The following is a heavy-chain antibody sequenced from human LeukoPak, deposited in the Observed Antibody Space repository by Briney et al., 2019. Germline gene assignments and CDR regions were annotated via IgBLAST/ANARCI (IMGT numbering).Heavy chain of an antibody. V-gene: IGHV4-59*01. CDR2: IYDSGTT. D-gene: IGHD3-10*01. CDR1: GGSISSYY. Sequence: SETLSLTCTVSGGSISSYYWSWIRQPPGKGLEWIGYIYDSGTTNYNPSLKSRVTISVDTSKNQFSLKLTSVTAADTAVYYCAGIQGWTYYGSGSQTWGQGTMVTVSS. J-gene: IGHJ3*01. CDR3: AGIQGWTYYGSGSQT.